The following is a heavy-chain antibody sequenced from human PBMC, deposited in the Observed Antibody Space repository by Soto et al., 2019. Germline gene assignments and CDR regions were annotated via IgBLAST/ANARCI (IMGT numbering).Heavy chain of an antibody. D-gene: IGHD3-9*01. J-gene: IGHJ4*02. Sequence: SETLSLTCTVSGGSVSSGSYYWSWIRQPPGKGLEWIGYIYYSGSTNYNPSLKSRVTISVDTSKNQFSLKLSSVTAADTAVYYCARMGFDWFATYDYWGQGTLVTVSS. V-gene: IGHV4-61*01. CDR1: GGSVSSGSYY. CDR3: ARMGFDWFATYDY. CDR2: IYYSGST.